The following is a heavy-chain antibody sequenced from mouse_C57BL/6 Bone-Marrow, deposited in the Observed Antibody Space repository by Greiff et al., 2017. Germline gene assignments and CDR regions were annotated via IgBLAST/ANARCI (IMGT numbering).Heavy chain of an antibody. D-gene: IGHD1-1*01. CDR2: ITPSYGGP. CDR3: ARWGGSSFFYY. V-gene: IGHV1-53*01. Sequence: HVQLKPPWTALVPPGASVTLSCKASGYTFPSYWLHWVKQRPGPVLAWIGNITPSYGGPNYNEKFKSKATLTVDKSSSTAYMQRSSLTSEDSAVYYCARWGGSSFFYYWGQGTTLTVAS. CDR1: GYTFPSYW. J-gene: IGHJ2*01.